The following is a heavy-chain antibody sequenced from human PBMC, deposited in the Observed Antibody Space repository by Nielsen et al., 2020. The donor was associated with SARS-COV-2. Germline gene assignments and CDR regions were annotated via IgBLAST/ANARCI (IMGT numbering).Heavy chain of an antibody. CDR3: TAGGLGMVPNY. CDR2: IKGEIDGGTT. CDR1: GFNFTNAW. J-gene: IGHJ4*02. Sequence: GESLKISCAASGFNFTNAWMSWVRQAPGKGLEWVGRIKGEIDGGTTDYAAPVQGRFTISRDDSKNTLYLQMNSLKIEDTAFYYCTAGGLGMVPNYWGQGTLVTVSS. D-gene: IGHD5-24*01. V-gene: IGHV3-15*01.